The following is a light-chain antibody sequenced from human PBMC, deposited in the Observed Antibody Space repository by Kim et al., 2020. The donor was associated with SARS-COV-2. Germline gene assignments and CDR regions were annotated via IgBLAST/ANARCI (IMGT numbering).Light chain of an antibody. CDR3: QHYNNMPPYP. CDR2: DAS. CDR1: QDVSNH. Sequence: DIQMTQSPPSLSASVGDRVTITCQASQDVSNHLNWYQQKPGKAPKILIYDASKLETGVPSRFSGRRSGTDFTFTISSLQTEDIATYYCQHYNNMPPYPFGQGTKLEI. J-gene: IGKJ2*01. V-gene: IGKV1-33*01.